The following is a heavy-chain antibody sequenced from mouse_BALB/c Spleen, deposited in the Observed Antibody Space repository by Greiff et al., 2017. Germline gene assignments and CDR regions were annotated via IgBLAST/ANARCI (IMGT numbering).Heavy chain of an antibody. D-gene: IGHD2-4*01. CDR2: IWAGGST. V-gene: IGHV2-9*02. J-gene: IGHJ3*01. CDR1: GFSLTSYG. CDR3: ARDDYEYDRFAY. Sequence: VQLQESGPGLVAPSQSLSITCTVSGFSLTSYGVHWVRQPPGKGLEWLGVIWAGGSTNYNSALMSRLSISKDNSKSQVFLKMNSLQTDDTAMYYCARDDYEYDRFAYWGQGTLVTVSA.